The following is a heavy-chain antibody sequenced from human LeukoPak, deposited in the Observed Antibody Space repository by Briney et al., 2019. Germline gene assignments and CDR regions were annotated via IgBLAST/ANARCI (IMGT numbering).Heavy chain of an antibody. CDR1: GGSISSGGYY. CDR2: IYYSGST. V-gene: IGHV4-31*03. CDR3: ARVVAYDSSGYQDY. J-gene: IGHJ4*02. Sequence: SQTLSLTCTVFGGSISSGGYYWSWIRQHPGKGLEWIGYIYYSGSTYYNPSLKSRVTISVDTSKNQFSLKLSSVTAADTAVYYCARVVAYDSSGYQDYWGQGTLVTVSS. D-gene: IGHD3-22*01.